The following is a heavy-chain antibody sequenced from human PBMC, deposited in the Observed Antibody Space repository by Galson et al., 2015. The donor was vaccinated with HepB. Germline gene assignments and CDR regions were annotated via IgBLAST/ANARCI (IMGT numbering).Heavy chain of an antibody. CDR1: GYTLTELS. Sequence: SVKVSCKVSGYTLTELSMHWVRQAPGKGLEWMGGFDPEDGETIYAQKFQGRVTMTEDTSTDTAYMELSSLRSEDTAVYYCAIPLYCSGGSCYRDAFDIWGQGTMVTVSS. D-gene: IGHD2-15*01. J-gene: IGHJ3*02. CDR3: AIPLYCSGGSCYRDAFDI. V-gene: IGHV1-24*01. CDR2: FDPEDGET.